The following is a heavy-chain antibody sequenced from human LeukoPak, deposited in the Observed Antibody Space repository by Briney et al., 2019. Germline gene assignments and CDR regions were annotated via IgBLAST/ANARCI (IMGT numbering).Heavy chain of an antibody. CDR3: ARGRLSYDFWSGYRNWFDP. V-gene: IGHV4-34*01. D-gene: IGHD3-3*01. Sequence: PSETLSLTCAVYGGSFSGYYWSWIRQPPGKGLEWIGEINHSGSTNYNPSLKSRVTISVDTSKNQFSLKLSSVTAADTAVYYCARGRLSYDFWSGYRNWFDPLGPGNPGHRLL. CDR2: INHSGST. J-gene: IGHJ5*02. CDR1: GGSFSGYY.